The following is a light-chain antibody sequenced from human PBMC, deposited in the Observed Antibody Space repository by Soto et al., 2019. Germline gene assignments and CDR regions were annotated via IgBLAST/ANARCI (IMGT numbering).Light chain of an antibody. J-gene: IGKJ1*01. V-gene: IGKV1-5*01. CDR3: QQYNTYSAWT. CDR1: QSISSW. CDR2: DAS. Sequence: DIQMTQSPSTLSASVGGRVKITCRVSQSISSWLAWYQQKPGKAPKLLIYDASTLESGVPSRFSGSGSGTEFTLTIISLQPDDFATYYCQQYNTYSAWTFGQGTKVDI.